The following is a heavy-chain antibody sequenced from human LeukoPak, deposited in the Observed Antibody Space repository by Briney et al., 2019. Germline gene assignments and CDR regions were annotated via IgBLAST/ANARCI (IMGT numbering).Heavy chain of an antibody. CDR1: GFTFNSYG. V-gene: IGHV3-30*03. CDR2: ISYDESNK. J-gene: IGHJ4*02. D-gene: IGHD3-10*01. Sequence: QPGRSLRLSCAASGFTFNSYGMHWVRQAPGKGLEWVAVISYDESNKYYTDSVKGRFTISRDNSKNTLYLQMNSLRAEDAAVYYCVRDQVGFSLWGQGTLVTVSS. CDR3: VRDQVGFSL.